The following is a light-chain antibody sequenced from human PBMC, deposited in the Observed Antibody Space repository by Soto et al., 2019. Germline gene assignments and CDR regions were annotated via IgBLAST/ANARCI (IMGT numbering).Light chain of an antibody. Sequence: AIQMTQSPSSLSASVGDRVTITCRASQGIRNDVGWYQQKPGKAPELLIYAASSLQTGVPPRFSGSGSGTDFTLTISSLQPEDFATYYCLQDYSYPRTFGQGTKVDIK. J-gene: IGKJ1*01. V-gene: IGKV1-6*01. CDR1: QGIRND. CDR2: AAS. CDR3: LQDYSYPRT.